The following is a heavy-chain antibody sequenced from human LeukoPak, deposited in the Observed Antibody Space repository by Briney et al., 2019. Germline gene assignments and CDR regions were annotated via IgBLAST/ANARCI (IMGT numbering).Heavy chain of an antibody. CDR3: ARDPAKLWFGEPTGTSDTL. V-gene: IGHV1-69*04. Sequence: ASVKVSCKASGYTFSNYGINWVRQAPGQGLEWMGRIIPILGIANYAQKFQGRVTITADKSTSTAYMELSSLRSEDTAVYYCARDPAKLWFGEPTGTSDTLWGQGTLVTVSS. D-gene: IGHD3-10*01. J-gene: IGHJ4*02. CDR2: IIPILGIA. CDR1: GYTFSNYG.